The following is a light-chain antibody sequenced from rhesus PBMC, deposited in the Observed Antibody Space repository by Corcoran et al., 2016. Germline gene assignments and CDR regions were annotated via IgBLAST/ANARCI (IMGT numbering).Light chain of an antibody. Sequence: DIQMTQSPSSLSASVGDRVTITCRASQGISTYLNWYQQKPGKAPKLLIYAASSLESGVPSRFSGSGSGTDFTLTISSLLPEDFATYYFLQYNSNPPTFGGGTKVEIK. J-gene: IGKJ4*01. CDR1: QGISTY. CDR3: LQYNSNPPT. V-gene: IGKV1-43*03. CDR2: AAS.